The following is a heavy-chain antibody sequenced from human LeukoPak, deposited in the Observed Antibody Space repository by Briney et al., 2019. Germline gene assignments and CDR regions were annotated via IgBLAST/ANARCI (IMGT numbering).Heavy chain of an antibody. D-gene: IGHD1-26*01. CDR3: ARQYSGSWPIGDY. CDR2: ISWNSGNI. CDR1: GFTFDDYA. V-gene: IGHV3-9*01. Sequence: GGSLRLSCAAPGFTFDDYAMHWVRQAPGKGLEWVSGISWNSGNIGYADSVKGRFTISRDNAKNSLYLQMNSLRAEDTAVYYCARQYSGSWPIGDYWGQGTLVTVSS. J-gene: IGHJ4*02.